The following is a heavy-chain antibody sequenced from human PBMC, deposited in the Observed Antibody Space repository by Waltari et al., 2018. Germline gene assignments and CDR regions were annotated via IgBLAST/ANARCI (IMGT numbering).Heavy chain of an antibody. D-gene: IGHD1-26*01. CDR1: DFTFRDYW. J-gene: IGHJ4*02. Sequence: EVQLVESGGGLVQPGESLSLPCVASDFTFRDYWMTWVRQAPGKGLEFVANINRDETTKNYVASVKGRFTISRDNAANSLSLQMNSLGAEDTAVYYCARDPFHSAFDYWGQGILVIVSS. CDR2: INRDETTK. CDR3: ARDPFHSAFDY. V-gene: IGHV3-7*01.